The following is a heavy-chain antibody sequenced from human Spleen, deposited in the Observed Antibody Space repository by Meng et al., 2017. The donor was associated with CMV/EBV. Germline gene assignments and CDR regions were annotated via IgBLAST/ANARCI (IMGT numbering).Heavy chain of an antibody. J-gene: IGHJ4*02. D-gene: IGHD1-26*01. Sequence: LSCAASGFTFSSYRMNWVRQDPGKGLEWVSSISSSSSYIYYADSVKGRFTISRDNAKNSLYLQMNSLRAEDTAVYYCARDLSGSYPGWGQGTLVTVSS. CDR2: ISSSSSYI. V-gene: IGHV3-21*01. CDR1: GFTFSSYR. CDR3: ARDLSGSYPG.